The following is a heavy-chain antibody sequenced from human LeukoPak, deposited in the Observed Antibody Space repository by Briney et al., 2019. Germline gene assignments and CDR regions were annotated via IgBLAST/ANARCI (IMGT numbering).Heavy chain of an antibody. CDR3: ARHVYNSGYDFNLLSWFDY. Sequence: SETLSLTCTVSGGSVSSGSYYWGWIRQPPGKGLEWIGSIYYSGSTYYNPSLKSRVTISVDTSKNQFSLKLSSVTAADTAVYYCARHVYNSGYDFNLLSWFDYWGQGTLVIVSS. CDR2: IYYSGST. D-gene: IGHD5-12*01. CDR1: GGSVSSGSYY. V-gene: IGHV4-39*01. J-gene: IGHJ4*02.